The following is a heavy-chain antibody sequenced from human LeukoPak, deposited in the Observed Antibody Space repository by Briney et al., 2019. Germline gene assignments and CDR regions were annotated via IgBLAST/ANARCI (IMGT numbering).Heavy chain of an antibody. CDR1: GYTFTGHY. CDR3: YSYGYSTIPLGLNYYFDY. CDR2: INPNSGGT. J-gene: IGHJ4*02. D-gene: IGHD5-18*01. V-gene: IGHV1-2*06. Sequence: ASVKVSCKASGYTFTGHYMHWVRQAPGQGLEWMGRINPNSGGTNYTQKFQGRVTMTRDTSISTAYMELSRLRSDDTAVYYCYSYGYSTIPLGLNYYFDYWGQGTLVTVSS.